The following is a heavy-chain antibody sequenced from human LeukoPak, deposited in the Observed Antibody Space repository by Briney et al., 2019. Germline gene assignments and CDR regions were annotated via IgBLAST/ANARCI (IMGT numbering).Heavy chain of an antibody. CDR1: GGSISSYY. J-gene: IGHJ6*03. D-gene: IGHD4-23*01. V-gene: IGHV4-59*01. CDR3: AREWRDYGGNSGYYYYYMDV. Sequence: SETLSLTCTVSGGSISSYYWSWVRQPPGKGLEWIGYIYYSGSTNYNPSLKSRVTISVDTSKNQFSLKLSSVTAADTAVYYCAREWRDYGGNSGYYYYYMDVWGKGTTVTVSS. CDR2: IYYSGST.